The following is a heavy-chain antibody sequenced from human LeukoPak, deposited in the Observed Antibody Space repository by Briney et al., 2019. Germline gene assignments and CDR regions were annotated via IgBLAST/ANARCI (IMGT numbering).Heavy chain of an antibody. CDR3: AKAGGRFFVEWLLYQGSGDDAFDI. J-gene: IGHJ3*02. D-gene: IGHD3-3*01. CDR1: EFSVGSNY. CDR2: IYSGGST. Sequence: PGGSLRLSCAASEFSVGSNYMTWVRQAPGKGLEWVSLIYSGGSTYYADSVKGRFTISRDNSKNTLYLQMNSLRAEDTAVYYCAKAGGRFFVEWLLYQGSGDDAFDIWGQGTMVTVSS. V-gene: IGHV3-66*01.